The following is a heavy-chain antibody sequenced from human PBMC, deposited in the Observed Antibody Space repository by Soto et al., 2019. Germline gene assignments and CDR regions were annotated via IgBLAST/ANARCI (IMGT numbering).Heavy chain of an antibody. CDR2: ISKSGSVI. Sequence: ELQLVESGGGLAQPGGSLRLSCAASGSIFSSSEMHWVRQAPGKGLEWVSYISKSGSVIYYADSVKGRFTISRDNAKNLLYLQMYSLRAEDTAVYFCASVNLRFSYGIDVWGQGTTVTVSS. CDR1: GSIFSSSE. J-gene: IGHJ6*02. D-gene: IGHD3-3*01. V-gene: IGHV3-48*03. CDR3: ASVNLRFSYGIDV.